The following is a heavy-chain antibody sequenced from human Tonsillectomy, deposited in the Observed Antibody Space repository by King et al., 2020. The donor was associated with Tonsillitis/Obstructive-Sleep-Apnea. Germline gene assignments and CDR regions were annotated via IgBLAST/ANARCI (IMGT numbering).Heavy chain of an antibody. J-gene: IGHJ6*03. CDR2: ISGYNGNT. V-gene: IGHV1-18*01. D-gene: IGHD3-16*01. CDR1: GYTFINYG. CDR3: ARAGEFYYMDV. Sequence: QVQLVQSGGEVKKPGASVKVSCQAFGYTFINYGISWVRQAPGQGLEWLGWISGYNGNTNYAQKFQDRVTMTTDTSTSTAYMELRGLRSDDTAVYYCARAGEFYYMDVWGKGTTVIVSS.